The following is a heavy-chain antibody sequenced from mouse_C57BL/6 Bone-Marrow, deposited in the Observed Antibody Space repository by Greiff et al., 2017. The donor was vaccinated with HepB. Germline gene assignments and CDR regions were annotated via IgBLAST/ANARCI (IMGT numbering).Heavy chain of an antibody. V-gene: IGHV1-81*01. D-gene: IGHD1-1*01. CDR3: AIDSYGSSYFDY. J-gene: IGHJ2*01. CDR2: IYPRSGNT. CDR1: GYTFTSYG. Sequence: VQLQQSGAELARPGASVKLSCKASGYTFTSYGISWVKQRTGQGLEWIGEIYPRSGNTYYNEKFKGKATLTADKSYSTAYMELRSLTSEDTAVYYCAIDSYGSSYFDYWGHGTTLTVSS.